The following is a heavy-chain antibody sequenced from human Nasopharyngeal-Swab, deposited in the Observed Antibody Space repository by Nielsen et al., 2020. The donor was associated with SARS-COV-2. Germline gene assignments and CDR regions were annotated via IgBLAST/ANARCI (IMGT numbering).Heavy chain of an antibody. J-gene: IGHJ4*02. D-gene: IGHD1-26*01. CDR3: ARDARASARGLDY. V-gene: IGHV1-2*02. CDR1: GYTFTGYY. Sequence: ASVKVSCKASGYTFTGYYMHWVRQAPGQGLEWIGWINPNSGGTNYAQKFQGRVTMTRDTSISTAYMELSRLRSDDTAVYYCARDARASARGLDYWGQGTLVTVSS. CDR2: INPNSGGT.